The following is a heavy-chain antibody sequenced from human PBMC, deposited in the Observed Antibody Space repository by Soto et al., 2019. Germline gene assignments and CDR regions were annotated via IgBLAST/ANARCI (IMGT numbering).Heavy chain of an antibody. Sequence: PGGSLRLSCAASGFIFSTYAMKWVRQAPGKGLEWVSAISNSGGSTFYAESVRGRFTISRDNSIKTLYLQMSSLRTEDTAIYYCAHPRGYGVFDAVDIWGQGTMVTVSS. D-gene: IGHD4-17*01. CDR2: ISNSGGST. CDR3: AHPRGYGVFDAVDI. CDR1: GFIFSTYA. J-gene: IGHJ3*02. V-gene: IGHV3-23*01.